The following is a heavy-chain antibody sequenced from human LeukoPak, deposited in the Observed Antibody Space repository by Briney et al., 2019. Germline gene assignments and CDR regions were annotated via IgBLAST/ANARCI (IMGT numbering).Heavy chain of an antibody. D-gene: IGHD3/OR15-3a*01. CDR2: VYNSGST. J-gene: IGHJ3*01. CDR1: GVSTSSHF. CDR3: ARDDFGVFDAFDV. V-gene: IGHV4-59*08. Sequence: SETLSLTCTVSGVSTSSHFWTWIRQPPGKGLEWLGYVYNSGSTNYNPSLQSRATMTLNASKNQFYRKLTSVTAADTAVFFCARDDFGVFDAFDVWGLGAVVTVSS.